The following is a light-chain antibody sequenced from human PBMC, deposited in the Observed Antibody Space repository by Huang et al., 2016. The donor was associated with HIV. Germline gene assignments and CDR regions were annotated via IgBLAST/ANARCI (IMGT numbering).Light chain of an antibody. Sequence: ERVMTQSPATVSLSPGERATLSCRASLSVSTNLVWYQQRPGQAPRLLIYGASTRATGIPARFSGGGSGAEFTLTISSLQSEDFAVYYCQQYDNWPLTFGGGTKVQIK. CDR2: GAS. J-gene: IGKJ4*01. CDR3: QQYDNWPLT. V-gene: IGKV3-15*01. CDR1: LSVSTN.